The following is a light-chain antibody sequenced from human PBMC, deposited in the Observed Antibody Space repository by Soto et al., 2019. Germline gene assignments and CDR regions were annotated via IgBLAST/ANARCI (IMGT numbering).Light chain of an antibody. V-gene: IGLV2-14*03. Sequence: QSVLTQPASVSGSPGQSITISCTGTSSDVGSYNYVSWYQQHPDKAPILMIHDVSNRPSGVSNRFSGSKSGNTASLTISGLQAEDEADYYCSSYTSSTYVVFGGGTKVTVL. CDR1: SSDVGSYNY. CDR3: SSYTSSTYVV. CDR2: DVS. J-gene: IGLJ2*01.